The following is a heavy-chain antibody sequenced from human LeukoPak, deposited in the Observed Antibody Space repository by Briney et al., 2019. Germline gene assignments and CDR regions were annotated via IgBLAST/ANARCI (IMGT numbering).Heavy chain of an antibody. V-gene: IGHV3-30*02. CDR2: IRYDGSNK. CDR3: AKETRYYDSRGNLDY. D-gene: IGHD3-22*01. CDR1: GFTFSSYG. J-gene: IGHJ4*02. Sequence: GGSLRLSCAASGFTFSSYGMHWVRQAPGKGLEWVAFIRYDGSNKYYADSVKGRFTISRDNSKNTLYLQMNSLRAEDTAVYYCAKETRYYDSRGNLDYWGQGTLVTVSS.